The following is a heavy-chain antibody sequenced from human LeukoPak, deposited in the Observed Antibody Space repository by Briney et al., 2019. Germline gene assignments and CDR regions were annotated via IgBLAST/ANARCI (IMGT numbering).Heavy chain of an antibody. CDR1: GFTVSSTY. Sequence: SGGSLRLSCAASGFTVSSTYMSWVRQAPGKGLEWVSVIYSGGSTYYADSVKGRFTISRDNSKNTLYLQMNSLRAEDTAVYYCAGGGAKTPFDYWGQGTLVTVSS. D-gene: IGHD3-16*01. J-gene: IGHJ4*02. CDR3: AGGGAKTPFDY. V-gene: IGHV3-53*01. CDR2: IYSGGST.